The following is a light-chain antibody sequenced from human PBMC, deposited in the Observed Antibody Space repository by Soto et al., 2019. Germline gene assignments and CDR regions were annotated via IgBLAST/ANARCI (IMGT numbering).Light chain of an antibody. CDR3: QQLNSYPRT. J-gene: IGKJ1*01. CDR2: GAS. V-gene: IGKV1-9*01. Sequence: IPLTQSPSSLSASVGDRVTITCRASQDISSFLAWYQQKPGKAPKLLIYGASTLQRGVPSRFSGGGSGTDFTLTISSLHPEDFATYYCQQLNSYPRTFGQGTKVDIK. CDR1: QDISSF.